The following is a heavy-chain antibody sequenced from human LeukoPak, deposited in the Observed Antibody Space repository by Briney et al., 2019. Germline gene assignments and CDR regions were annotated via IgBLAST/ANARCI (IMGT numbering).Heavy chain of an antibody. J-gene: IGHJ4*02. V-gene: IGHV1-69*06. Sequence: GASVKVSCKASGGTFSSYAISWVRQAPGQGLEWMGGIIPIFGTANYAQKFQGRVTITADKSTSTAYMELSSLRAEDTAVYYCAKVTYGSGTYGAFDYRGQGTLVTVSS. D-gene: IGHD3-10*01. CDR1: GGTFSSYA. CDR2: IIPIFGTA. CDR3: AKVTYGSGTYGAFDY.